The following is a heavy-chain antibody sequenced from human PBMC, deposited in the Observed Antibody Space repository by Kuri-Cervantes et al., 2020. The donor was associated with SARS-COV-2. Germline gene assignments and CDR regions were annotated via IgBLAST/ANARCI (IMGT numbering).Heavy chain of an antibody. J-gene: IGHJ4*02. CDR3: ARDYYDSSGVY. V-gene: IGHV3-74*01. CDR1: GFTFSSYW. Sequence: GESLKISCAASGFTFSSYWMHWVRQAPGKGLVWVSRINSDGSSTSYADSVKGRFTISRGNAKNTLYLQMNSLRAEDTAVYYCARDYYDSSGVYWGQGTLVTVSS. CDR2: INSDGSST. D-gene: IGHD3-22*01.